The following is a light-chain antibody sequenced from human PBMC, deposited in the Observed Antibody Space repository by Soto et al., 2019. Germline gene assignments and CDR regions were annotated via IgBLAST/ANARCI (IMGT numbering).Light chain of an antibody. J-gene: IGKJ1*01. CDR1: QSVSSN. V-gene: IGKV3-15*01. CDR2: GAS. Sequence: EIVMTQSPATLSVSPGERATLSCRASQSVSSNLAWYQQKPAQAPRLLIYGASTRATGIPARFSGSGSGTEFTLTISSLQSEDFAVYYCQQYNNWSWTFGQGTKVDIK. CDR3: QQYNNWSWT.